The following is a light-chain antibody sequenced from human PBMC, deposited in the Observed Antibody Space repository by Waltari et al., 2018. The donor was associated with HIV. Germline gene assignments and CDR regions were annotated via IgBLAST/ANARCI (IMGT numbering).Light chain of an antibody. Sequence: AIRMTQSPSSLSASVGDRVTITCRASRDIRNDLAWYQQQPGKAPKFLIYGTSTLHSAVPSRFRGGWSGTDFTLTISSLQPEDFGTYYCLQDYNYPPTFGPGTKVEV. J-gene: IGKJ1*01. CDR3: LQDYNYPPT. V-gene: IGKV1-6*01. CDR1: RDIRND. CDR2: GTS.